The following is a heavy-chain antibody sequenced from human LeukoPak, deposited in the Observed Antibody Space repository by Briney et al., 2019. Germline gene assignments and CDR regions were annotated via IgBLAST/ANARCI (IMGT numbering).Heavy chain of an antibody. CDR3: ARVLSLTGYYGRDY. CDR2: ISAYNGNT. CDR1: GYTFTSYG. V-gene: IGHV1-18*01. J-gene: IGHJ4*02. D-gene: IGHD3-9*01. Sequence: ASVKVSCKASGYTFTSYGISWVRQAPGQGLEWMGWISAYNGNTNYAQKLQGRVTMTTDTSTSTAYMELRSLGSDDTAVYYCARVLSLTGYYGRDYWGQGTLVTVSS.